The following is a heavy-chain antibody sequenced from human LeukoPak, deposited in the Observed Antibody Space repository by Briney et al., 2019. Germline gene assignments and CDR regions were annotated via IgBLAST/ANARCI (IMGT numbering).Heavy chain of an antibody. D-gene: IGHD2-2*01. CDR1: GFTFSSYW. Sequence: GGSLRLSCAASGFTFSSYWLSWVRQAPGKGLEWVANIKQDGSEKYYVDSVKGRFTISRDNAKNSLYLQMNSLRAEDTAVYYCARDRIREVPAAHHPYMDVWGKGTTVTVSS. J-gene: IGHJ6*03. V-gene: IGHV3-7*01. CDR3: ARDRIREVPAAHHPYMDV. CDR2: IKQDGSEK.